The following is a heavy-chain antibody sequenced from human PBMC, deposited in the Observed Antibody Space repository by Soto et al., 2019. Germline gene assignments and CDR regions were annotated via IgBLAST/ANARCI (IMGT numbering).Heavy chain of an antibody. V-gene: IGHV3-30*03. CDR3: VRDGGGGYSQVDH. CDR2: VSHDGSNK. CDR1: GFSFRNYG. D-gene: IGHD5-18*01. Sequence: QVQLVESGGGVVQPGGSLRLSCVASGFSFRNYGMHWVRRLAGGGLEWVAVVSHDGSNKYYVDSLKGRFTISRDNSKNTVFLQMDSLGPDDTAVYYCVRDGGGGYSQVDHWGQGTRVTVSS. J-gene: IGHJ4*02.